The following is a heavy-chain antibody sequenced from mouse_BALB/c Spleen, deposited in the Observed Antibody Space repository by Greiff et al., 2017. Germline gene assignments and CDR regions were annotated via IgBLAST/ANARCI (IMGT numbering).Heavy chain of an antibody. CDR2: INPSTGYT. Sequence: QVQLQQSGAELAKPGASVKMSCKASGYTFTSYWMHWVKQRPGQGLEWIGYINPSTGYTEYNQKFKDKATLTADKSSSTAYMQLSSLTSEDSAVYYCATSYYSYDGPYWGQGTLVTVSA. CDR1: GYTFTSYW. CDR3: ATSYYSYDGPY. D-gene: IGHD2-14*01. J-gene: IGHJ3*01. V-gene: IGHV1-7*01.